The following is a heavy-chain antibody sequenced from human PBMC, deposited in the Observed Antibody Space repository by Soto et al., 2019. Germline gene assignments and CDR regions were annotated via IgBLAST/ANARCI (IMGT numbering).Heavy chain of an antibody. CDR3: ARDMSGCSSSDCYLSGWFDP. J-gene: IGHJ5*02. Sequence: QLQLRESGSGLVKPSQTLSLTCTVSGAPITSGAYSWSWIRQPPGKGLVWIGFIYQSGSTHYNPSLKSLVTFSVVRSKNHFSLQLTSLTAADTAVYYCARDMSGCSSSDCYLSGWFDPWGPGTLVTVSS. CDR2: IYQSGST. CDR1: GAPITSGAYS. V-gene: IGHV4-30-2*01. D-gene: IGHD2-21*02.